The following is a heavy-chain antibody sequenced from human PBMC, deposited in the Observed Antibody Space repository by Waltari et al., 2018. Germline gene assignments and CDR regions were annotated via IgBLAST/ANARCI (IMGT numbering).Heavy chain of an antibody. J-gene: IGHJ2*01. CDR2: LFPSFGSA. CDR3: ARDRGPTVRMVLVGVWYFDL. V-gene: IGHV1-69*12. Sequence: QVQLVQSGAEVKKPGSSVKVSCKASGGTFSSYAISWVRQAPGQGLAWMGGLFPSFGSAKYAQKFKGRGTLTADDSTSTAYMGLSSLRSEDTAVYYCARDRGPTVRMVLVGVWYFDLWGRGTLVTVSS. D-gene: IGHD2-15*01. CDR1: GGTFSSYA.